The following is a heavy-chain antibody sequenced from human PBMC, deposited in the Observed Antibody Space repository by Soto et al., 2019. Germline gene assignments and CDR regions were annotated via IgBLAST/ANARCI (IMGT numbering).Heavy chain of an antibody. CDR3: ARVSELLWFGELASDAFDI. J-gene: IGHJ3*02. CDR1: GGSISSGDYY. Sequence: PSETLSLTCTVSGGSISSGDYYWSWIRQPPGKGLEWIGYIYYSGSTYYNPSLKSRVTISVDTSKNQFSLKLSSVTAADTAVYYCARVSELLWFGELASDAFDIWGQGTMVTVSS. D-gene: IGHD3-10*01. CDR2: IYYSGST. V-gene: IGHV4-30-4*01.